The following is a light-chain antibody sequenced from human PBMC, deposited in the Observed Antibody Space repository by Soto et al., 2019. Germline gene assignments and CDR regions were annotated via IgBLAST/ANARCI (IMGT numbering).Light chain of an antibody. CDR1: QSVSSY. J-gene: IGKJ1*01. V-gene: IGKV3-20*01. Sequence: EIVLTQSPATLSLSRGERATLSCGASQSVSSYLAWYQQKPGQAPRLLIYGASSRATGIPDRFSGSGSGTDFNLTISRLEPEDFAVFYCQQYVYTPWTFGQGTKVDIK. CDR3: QQYVYTPWT. CDR2: GAS.